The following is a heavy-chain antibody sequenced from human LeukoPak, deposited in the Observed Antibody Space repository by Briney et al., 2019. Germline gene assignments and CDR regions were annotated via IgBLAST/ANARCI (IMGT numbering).Heavy chain of an antibody. CDR2: IIPILGIA. CDR1: GGTFSSYT. V-gene: IGHV1-69*02. J-gene: IGHJ6*02. Sequence: SVKVSCKASGGTFSSYTISWVRQAPGQGLEWMGRIIPILGIANYAQKFQGRVTITADKSTSTAYMELSSLRSEDTAVYYCARPSSTDGYYSYGMDVWGQGTTVTVSS. CDR3: ARPSSTDGYYSYGMDV. D-gene: IGHD4-11*01.